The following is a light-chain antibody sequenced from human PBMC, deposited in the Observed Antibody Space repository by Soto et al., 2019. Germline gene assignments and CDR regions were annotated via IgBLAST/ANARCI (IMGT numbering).Light chain of an antibody. CDR2: AAS. CDR1: QGISNY. Sequence: IKLPHSPSSLSASVAPRASTTSRASQGISNYLAWYQQKPGKAPNLLIDAASTLQSGVPSRFGGSGSGTDFTLTISSLQPEDFGTYYCQQVNTYPLTFGGGTKVDI. V-gene: IGKV1-9*01. J-gene: IGKJ4*01. CDR3: QQVNTYPLT.